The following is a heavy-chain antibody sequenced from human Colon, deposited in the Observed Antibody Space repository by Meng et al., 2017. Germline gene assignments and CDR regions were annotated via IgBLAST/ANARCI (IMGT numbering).Heavy chain of an antibody. Sequence: GESLKISCAASGFTFSDSTMHWVRQASGKGLECVGRIKRKGENYATAYAASVKGRFTISRDDSKNTAYLQMNSLKTEDTAVYYCTKYRGSWNGFDIWGQGTMVTVSS. D-gene: IGHD6-13*01. V-gene: IGHV3-73*01. CDR2: IKRKGENYAT. CDR3: TKYRGSWNGFDI. J-gene: IGHJ3*02. CDR1: GFTFSDST.